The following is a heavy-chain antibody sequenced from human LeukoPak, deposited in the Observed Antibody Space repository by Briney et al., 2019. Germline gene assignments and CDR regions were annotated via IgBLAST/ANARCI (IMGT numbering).Heavy chain of an antibody. Sequence: ASVKVSCKASGYTFTGYYMHWVRQAPGQGLEWMGWINPNSGGTNYAQKFQGRVTMTRDTSISTAYMELSRLRSDDTAVYYCARDLYDTGGTEAFVMWGQGTSVTVSS. CDR1: GYTFTGYY. CDR2: INPNSGGT. J-gene: IGHJ3*02. V-gene: IGHV1-2*02. CDR3: ARDLYDTGGTEAFVM. D-gene: IGHD3-22*01.